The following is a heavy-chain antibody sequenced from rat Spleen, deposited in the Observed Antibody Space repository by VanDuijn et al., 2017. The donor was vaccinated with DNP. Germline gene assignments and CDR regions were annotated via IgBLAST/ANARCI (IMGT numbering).Heavy chain of an antibody. V-gene: IGHV2S30*01. J-gene: IGHJ1*01. CDR2: MWYDGDT. CDR3: TREGF. CDR1: GFSLISYH. Sequence: QVQLKESGPGLVQPSQTLSLTCTVSGFSLISYHVHWVRQPSGRGPEWMGRMWYDGDTAYKSALKSRLSISRDTSKSQVFLKMNSLQTEDTAIYFCTREGFWGPGTMVTVSS.